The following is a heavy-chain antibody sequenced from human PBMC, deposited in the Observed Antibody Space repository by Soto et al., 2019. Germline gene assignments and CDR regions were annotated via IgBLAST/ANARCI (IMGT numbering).Heavy chain of an antibody. CDR3: ARSRDIAAPGTKYNCFDP. CDR1: GGTFSSYA. V-gene: IGHV1-69*13. Sequence: SVKVSCKASGGTFSSYAISWVRQAPGQGLEWMGGIIPIFGTANYAQKFQGRVTITADESTSTAYMELSSLRSEDTAVYYCARSRDIAAPGTKYNCFDPWRQGTLVTASS. J-gene: IGHJ5*02. CDR2: IIPIFGTA. D-gene: IGHD6-13*01.